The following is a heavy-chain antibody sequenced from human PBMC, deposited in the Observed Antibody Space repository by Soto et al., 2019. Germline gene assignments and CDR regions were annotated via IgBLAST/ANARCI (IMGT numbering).Heavy chain of an antibody. CDR2: IYYSGST. D-gene: IGHD3-22*01. CDR3: ASLWDPYYYDSSGYIKDY. J-gene: IGHJ4*02. CDR1: GGSISSYY. Sequence: SETLSLTCTVSGGSISSYYWSWIRQPPGKGLEWIGYIYYSGSTNYNPSLKSRVTISVDTSKNQFSLKLSSVTAADTAVYYCASLWDPYYYDSSGYIKDYWGQGTLVTVS. V-gene: IGHV4-59*01.